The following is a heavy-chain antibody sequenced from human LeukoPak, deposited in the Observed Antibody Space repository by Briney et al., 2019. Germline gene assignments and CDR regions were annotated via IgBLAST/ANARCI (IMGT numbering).Heavy chain of an antibody. CDR3: ARGYYGSRSYYPAFDY. V-gene: IGHV3-20*04. Sequence: PGGSLRLSCAAAGFTFADYGMSWVSQAPGKGMEWVSGINWNGGSTYYADSVKGRFTISRDNSKNTLHLQMKSLRAEDTAVYYCARGYYGSRSYYPAFDYWGQGTLVTVSS. CDR1: GFTFADYG. J-gene: IGHJ4*02. D-gene: IGHD3-10*01. CDR2: INWNGGST.